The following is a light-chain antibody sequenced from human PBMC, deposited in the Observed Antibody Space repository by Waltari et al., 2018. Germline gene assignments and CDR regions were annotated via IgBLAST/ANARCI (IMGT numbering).Light chain of an antibody. CDR3: SSSTGTTWV. CDR2: DVS. V-gene: IGLV2-14*03. Sequence: QSALTQPASVSRSPGQSINLSCSGISRDVSVYNSVSWYQQHAGKAPELMIYDVSNRPSGVSNRFSGSKSGSTASLTISGLQAEDEADYYCSSSTGTTWVFGGGTKVSVL. J-gene: IGLJ3*02. CDR1: SRDVSVYNS.